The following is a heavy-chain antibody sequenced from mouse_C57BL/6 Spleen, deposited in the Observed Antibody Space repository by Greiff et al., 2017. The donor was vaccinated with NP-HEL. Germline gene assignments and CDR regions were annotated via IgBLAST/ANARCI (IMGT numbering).Heavy chain of an antibody. CDR1: GYTFTSYW. CDR3: ARKMYSSGTDY. Sequence: QVQLQQPGAELVKPGASVKLSCKASGYTFTSYWMQWVKQRPGQGLEWIGEIDPSDSYTNYNQKFKGKATLTVDTSSSTAYMQLSSLTSEDSAVYYCARKMYSSGTDYWGQGTTLTVSS. CDR2: IDPSDSYT. J-gene: IGHJ2*01. V-gene: IGHV1-50*01. D-gene: IGHD3-2*02.